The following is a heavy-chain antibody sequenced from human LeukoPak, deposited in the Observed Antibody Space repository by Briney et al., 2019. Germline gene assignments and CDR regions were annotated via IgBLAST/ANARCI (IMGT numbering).Heavy chain of an antibody. V-gene: IGHV4-39*01. J-gene: IGHJ6*02. Sequence: SSETLSLTCIVSGGSISSSSYYWGWIRQPPGKGLEWIGSIYYSGSTYYNPSLKSRVTISVDMSKNQFSLKLSSVTAADTAVYYCARHDSYYYYGMDVWGQGTTVTVSS. D-gene: IGHD2-21*02. CDR3: ARHDSYYYYGMDV. CDR2: IYYSGST. CDR1: GGSISSSSYY.